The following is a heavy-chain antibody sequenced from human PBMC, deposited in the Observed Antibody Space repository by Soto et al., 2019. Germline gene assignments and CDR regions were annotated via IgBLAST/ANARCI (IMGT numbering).Heavy chain of an antibody. J-gene: IGHJ5*02. CDR1: GDSIRSGAHY. V-gene: IGHV4-31*03. CDR3: ATQGDRSYDTSGSFVAWFDT. CDR2: TSNTGST. Sequence: SETLSLTCTVSGDSIRSGAHYWTWIRQHPGKGLEWIGYTSNTGSTYYNPSLKSRLNILLDTSKNQFSLRLSSVTAADTAMYYCATQGDRSYDTSGSFVAWFDTWGQGILVT. D-gene: IGHD3-22*01.